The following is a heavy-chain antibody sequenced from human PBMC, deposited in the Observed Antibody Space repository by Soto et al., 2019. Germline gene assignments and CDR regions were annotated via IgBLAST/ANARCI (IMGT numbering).Heavy chain of an antibody. CDR3: ARSAAGVAMIGKVLYGMDV. D-gene: IGHD3-22*01. V-gene: IGHV1-2*04. CDR2: INPNSGGT. CDR1: GYTFTGYY. J-gene: IGHJ6*02. Sequence: ASVKVSCKASGYTFTGYYMHWVRQAPGQGLEWMGWINPNSGGTNYAQKFQGWVTMTRDTSISTAYMELSRLRSDDTAVYYCARSAAGVAMIGKVLYGMDVWGQGTTVTVSS.